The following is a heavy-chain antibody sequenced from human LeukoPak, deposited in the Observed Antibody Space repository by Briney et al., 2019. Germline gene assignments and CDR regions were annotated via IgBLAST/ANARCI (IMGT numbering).Heavy chain of an antibody. V-gene: IGHV4-59*01. CDR1: GGSISSYY. Sequence: SETLSLTCTVSGGSISSYYWSWIRQPPGKGLEWIGYIYYSGSTNYNPSLKRRVTISVDTSKNQFSLKLSSVTAADTAVYYCARRGDYGAFDIWGQGTMVTVSS. J-gene: IGHJ3*02. D-gene: IGHD4-17*01. CDR2: IYYSGST. CDR3: ARRGDYGAFDI.